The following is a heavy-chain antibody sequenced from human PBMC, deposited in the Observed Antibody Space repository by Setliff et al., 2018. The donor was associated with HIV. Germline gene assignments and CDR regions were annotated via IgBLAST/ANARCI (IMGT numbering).Heavy chain of an antibody. CDR3: ARARRDSYDRGRRNHYYIDV. CDR1: GYLFTGYY. V-gene: IGHV1-2*02. CDR2: INVNSGGT. J-gene: IGHJ6*03. Sequence: ASVKVSCKASGYLFTGYYMHWVRQAPGQGLEWMGWINVNSGGTKYAQKFQGRVTMTRDTSISTAYMELNNLKFEDTAVYYCARARRDSYDRGRRNHYYIDVWGKGTTVTVSS. D-gene: IGHD3-22*01.